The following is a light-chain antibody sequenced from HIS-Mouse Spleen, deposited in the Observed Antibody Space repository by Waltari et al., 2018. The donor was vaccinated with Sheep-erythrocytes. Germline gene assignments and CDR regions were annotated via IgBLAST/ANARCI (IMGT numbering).Light chain of an antibody. CDR1: QSISSY. CDR3: QQRYSTPPLT. J-gene: IGKJ4*01. CDR2: AAS. Sequence: DIQMTQSPSSLSASVGDRVTITCRASQSISSYLNCYQQKPGKAPKLLIYAASSLQSGVPSRFSGSGSGTDFTLTISSLQPEDFATYYCQQRYSTPPLTFGGGTKVEIK. V-gene: IGKV1-39*01.